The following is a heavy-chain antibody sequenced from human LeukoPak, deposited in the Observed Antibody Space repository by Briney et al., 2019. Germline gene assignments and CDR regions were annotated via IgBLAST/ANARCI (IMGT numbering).Heavy chain of an antibody. V-gene: IGHV7-4-1*02. D-gene: IGHD7-27*01. CDR2: ININTGNP. CDR1: GYTFTNYA. J-gene: IGHJ3*02. CDR3: ARDHVKLGSNFHPFDAFDI. Sequence: ASVKVSCKASGYTFTNYAMNWVRQAPGQGLEWMGWININTGNPTYDQGFTGGIVFSLDTSVSTAYLQISSLKAEDTAVYYCARDHVKLGSNFHPFDAFDIWGQGTMVTVSS.